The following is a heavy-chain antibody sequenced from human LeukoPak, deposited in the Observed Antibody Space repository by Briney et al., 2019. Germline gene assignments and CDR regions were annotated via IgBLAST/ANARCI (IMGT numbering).Heavy chain of an antibody. Sequence: SETLSLTCTVSGGSISGYYWSWIRQPAAKGLEGIGRIYTSGNTNYNPSLKSQATMSVDPSKNQFSLKVSSVTAADTALYYCAREDVAARRGLDYWGQGTLVTVSS. V-gene: IGHV4-4*07. CDR2: IYTSGNT. J-gene: IGHJ4*02. CDR3: AREDVAARRGLDY. CDR1: GGSISGYY. D-gene: IGHD6-6*01.